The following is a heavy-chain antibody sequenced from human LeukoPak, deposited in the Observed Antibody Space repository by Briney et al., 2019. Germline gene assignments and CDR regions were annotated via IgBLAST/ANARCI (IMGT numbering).Heavy chain of an antibody. V-gene: IGHV3-30*18. J-gene: IGHJ3*01. D-gene: IGHD2-21*02. CDR2: ISYDGGNQ. CDR1: GFTFIGYG. Sequence: SGRSLRRSCEASGFTFIGYGMHWVRQAPGKGLEWAAGISYDGGNQYYTDSVKGRFTISRDNSKNTLYLQMNSLRPEDTAVYYCAKPRGGDSWAFDFWGQGTMVTVSS. CDR3: AKPRGGDSWAFDF.